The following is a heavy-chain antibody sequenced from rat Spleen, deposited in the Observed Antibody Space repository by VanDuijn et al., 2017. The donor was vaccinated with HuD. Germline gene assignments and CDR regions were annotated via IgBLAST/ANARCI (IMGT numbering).Heavy chain of an antibody. Sequence: FTFSSYWIYWIRQAPGEGLEWVSSISPDGGSTYYPDSVKGRFTISRDNAENTVYLQMNSLRSEDTATYYCARPIWDYFDYWGQGVMVTVSS. J-gene: IGHJ2*01. CDR1: FTFSSYW. CDR3: ARPIWDYFDY. D-gene: IGHD3-1*01. V-gene: IGHV5-58*01. CDR2: ISPDGGST.